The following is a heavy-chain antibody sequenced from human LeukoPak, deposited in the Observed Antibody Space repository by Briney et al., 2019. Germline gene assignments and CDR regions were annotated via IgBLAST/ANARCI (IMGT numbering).Heavy chain of an antibody. CDR1: GFTFSSYS. J-gene: IGHJ4*02. V-gene: IGHV3-21*01. D-gene: IGHD2-15*01. CDR2: ISSSSSYI. CDR3: ARDVKSGGSPGY. Sequence: AGGSLRLSCAASGFTFSSYSMNWVRQAPGKGLEWVSSISSSSSYIYYADSVKGRFTISRDNAKNSLYLQMNSPRAEDTAVYYCARDVKSGGSPGYWGQGTLVTVSS.